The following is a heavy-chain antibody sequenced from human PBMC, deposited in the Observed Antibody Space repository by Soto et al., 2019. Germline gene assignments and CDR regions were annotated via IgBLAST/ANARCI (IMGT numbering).Heavy chain of an antibody. Sequence: QVQLVQSGAEVKKPGASVKVSCKASGYTFIGYYIHWVRQAPGQRLEWMGRINPRSGDTTYAQKFRGRLTMTRDTSISTADMELSSLRSDDTAVYYCGRDGVGATPLGWVDPWGHGSLVTVSS. V-gene: IGHV1-2*02. CDR3: GRDGVGATPLGWVDP. D-gene: IGHD1-26*01. CDR1: GYTFIGYY. J-gene: IGHJ5*02. CDR2: INPRSGDT.